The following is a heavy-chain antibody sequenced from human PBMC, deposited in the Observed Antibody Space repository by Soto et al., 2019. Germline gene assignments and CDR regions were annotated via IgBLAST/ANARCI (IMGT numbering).Heavy chain of an antibody. CDR3: ARVVGATLADY. D-gene: IGHD1-26*01. Sequence: GGSLRLSCAASGFTFSSYAMSWVRQAPGRGLEWVSHISSGGNIYYADSVKGRFTISRDNVKDSLYLQMNSLRDEDTAVYYCARVVGATLADYWGQGTLVTVSS. J-gene: IGHJ4*02. CDR2: ISSGGNI. V-gene: IGHV3-48*02. CDR1: GFTFSSYA.